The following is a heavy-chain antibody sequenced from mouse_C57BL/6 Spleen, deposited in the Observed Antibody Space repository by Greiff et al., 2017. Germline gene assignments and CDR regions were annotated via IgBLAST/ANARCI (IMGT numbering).Heavy chain of an antibody. CDR2: INPNNGGT. Sequence: EVQLQQSGPELVKPGASVKISCKASGYTFTDYYMNWVKQSHGKSLEWIGDINPNNGGTSYNQKFKGQATLPVDKSSSTAYMELRSLTSEDSAVYYCARRGDSSGYGGNSYYYAMDYWGQGTSVTVSS. J-gene: IGHJ4*01. V-gene: IGHV1-26*01. D-gene: IGHD3-2*02. CDR3: ARRGDSSGYGGNSYYYAMDY. CDR1: GYTFTDYY.